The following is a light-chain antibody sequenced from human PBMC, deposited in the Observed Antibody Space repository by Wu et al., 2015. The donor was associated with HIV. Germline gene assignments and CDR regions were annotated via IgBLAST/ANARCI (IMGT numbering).Light chain of an antibody. Sequence: EMVMTQSPATLSVSPGERATLSCRASQSINSFLAWYQHKPGQAPRLLIYDTSNRATGIPARFSGSGSETDFTLTISSLEPEDFAVYYCQQRTNWLGTFGQGTTVEIK. J-gene: IGKJ1*01. V-gene: IGKV3-11*01. CDR1: QSINSF. CDR2: DTS. CDR3: QQRTNWLGT.